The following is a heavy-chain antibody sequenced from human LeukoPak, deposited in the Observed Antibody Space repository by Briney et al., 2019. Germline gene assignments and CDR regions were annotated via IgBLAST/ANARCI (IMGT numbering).Heavy chain of an antibody. J-gene: IGHJ2*01. CDR2: LRYDESEK. CDR1: GFPFSSLG. Sequence: GGPLRLSRAPSGFPFSSLGVQGAAQAPDKGLEGWAFLRYDESEKHYADSVKGRLTISRDNSKNTLEVELHSRRAQATALHYCAKAGEWQLRGHSYCDLWGRGTLVTVSS. V-gene: IGHV3-30*02. D-gene: IGHD1-26*01. CDR3: AKAGEWQLRGHSYCDL.